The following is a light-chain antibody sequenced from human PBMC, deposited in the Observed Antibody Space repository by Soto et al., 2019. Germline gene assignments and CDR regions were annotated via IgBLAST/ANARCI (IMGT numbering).Light chain of an antibody. CDR2: EVS. J-gene: IGLJ2*01. CDR3: SSYAGSNIVV. Sequence: QSVLTKPPSASGSPGQSVTISCTGTSSDVGGYNFVSWYQQHPGKAPKLMIYEVSERPSGVPDRVSGSKSGNTASLTVSGLQAEDEADYYCSSYAGSNIVVFGGGTKLTVL. CDR1: SSDVGGYNF. V-gene: IGLV2-8*01.